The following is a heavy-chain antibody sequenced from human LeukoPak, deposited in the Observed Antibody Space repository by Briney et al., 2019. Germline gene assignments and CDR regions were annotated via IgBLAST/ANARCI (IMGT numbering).Heavy chain of an antibody. D-gene: IGHD3-10*01. V-gene: IGHV3-21*01. CDR1: GFTFSSYS. CDR2: ISSSSSYI. CDR3: ARGRVVTMVRGVIITVWYFDL. J-gene: IGHJ2*01. Sequence: AGGSLRLSCAASGFTFSSYSMNWVRQAPGKGVEWVSSISSSSSYIYYADSVKGRFTISRDNAQNSLYLQMNSLRAEDTAVYYCARGRVVTMVRGVIITVWYFDLWGRGTLVTVSS.